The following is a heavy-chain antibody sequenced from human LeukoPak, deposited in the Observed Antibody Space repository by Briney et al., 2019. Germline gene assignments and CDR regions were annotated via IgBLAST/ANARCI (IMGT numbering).Heavy chain of an antibody. J-gene: IGHJ4*02. Sequence: GGSLRLSCAASGFTFSSYWMHWVRQAPGKGLVWVSRINTDGSSTSYADSVKGRFTISRDNAKNSLYLQMNGLRADDTAVYYCARYLNSGPADYWGQGTLVTVSS. CDR1: GFTFSSYW. D-gene: IGHD6-19*01. V-gene: IGHV3-74*01. CDR2: INTDGSST. CDR3: ARYLNSGPADY.